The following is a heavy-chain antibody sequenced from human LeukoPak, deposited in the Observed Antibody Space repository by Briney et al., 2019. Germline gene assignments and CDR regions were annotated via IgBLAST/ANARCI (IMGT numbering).Heavy chain of an antibody. CDR2: IYSGGNT. CDR3: ARLHGSEDY. J-gene: IGHJ4*02. CDR1: GFTFSDYY. V-gene: IGHV3-66*02. Sequence: GGSLRLSCAASGFTFSDYYMSWIRQAPGKGLEWVSVIYSGGNTYYADSVKGRFTISRDNSKNTLYLQMNSLRAEDTAVYYCARLHGSEDYWGQGTLVTVSS. D-gene: IGHD2-2*03.